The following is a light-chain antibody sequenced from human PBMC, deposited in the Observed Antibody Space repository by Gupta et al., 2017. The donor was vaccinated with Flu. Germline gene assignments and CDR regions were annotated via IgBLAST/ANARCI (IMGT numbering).Light chain of an antibody. CDR2: GAS. V-gene: IGKV3-20*01. Sequence: EIVLTQPPGTLSLFPGERATLSCRASQSVSSSYLAWYQLKPGQAPRLLIYGASSRATGIPDSFSGSGSGTDFTLTISRLEPEDFAVYYCQQYGSSLWTFGQGTKVEIK. J-gene: IGKJ1*01. CDR3: QQYGSSLWT. CDR1: QSVSSSY.